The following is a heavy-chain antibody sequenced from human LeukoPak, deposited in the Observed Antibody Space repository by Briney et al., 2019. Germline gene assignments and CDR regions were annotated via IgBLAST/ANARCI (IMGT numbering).Heavy chain of an antibody. CDR3: AKPTHVRGGPWFDP. D-gene: IGHD1-14*01. V-gene: IGHV1-24*01. Sequence: GASVKVSCKVSGYTLTELSMHWVRHAPGKGLEWMGGFDPEDGETIYAQKFLGRVTMTEDTSTDTAYMELSSLRSEDTAVYYCAKPTHVRGGPWFDPWGQGTLVTVSS. CDR2: FDPEDGET. J-gene: IGHJ5*02. CDR1: GYTLTELS.